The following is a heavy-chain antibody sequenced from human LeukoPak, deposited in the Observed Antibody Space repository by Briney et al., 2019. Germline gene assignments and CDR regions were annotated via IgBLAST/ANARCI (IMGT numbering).Heavy chain of an antibody. V-gene: IGHV3-30*18. CDR3: AKDLIAAGRGEYYFDY. Sequence: GGSLRLSCAASRFTFSSYVMHWVRQAPAKGLDWVAVISYDGSNKYYADSVKGRFTISRDNSKNTLYLQMNSLRAEDTAVYYCAKDLIAAGRGEYYFDYWGQGTLVTVSS. CDR2: ISYDGSNK. D-gene: IGHD6-13*01. J-gene: IGHJ4*02. CDR1: RFTFSSYV.